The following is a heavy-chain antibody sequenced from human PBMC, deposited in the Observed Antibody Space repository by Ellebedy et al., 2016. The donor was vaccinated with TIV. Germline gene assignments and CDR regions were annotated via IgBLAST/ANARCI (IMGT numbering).Heavy chain of an antibody. Sequence: AASVKVSCKASGYTFTSYGISWVRQAPGQGLEWMGWINPNSGGTNYAQKFQGRVTMTRDTSISTAYMELSRLRSDDTAVYYCAREGLLWFGSFDPWGQGTLVTVSS. D-gene: IGHD3-10*01. V-gene: IGHV1-2*02. J-gene: IGHJ5*02. CDR2: INPNSGGT. CDR3: AREGLLWFGSFDP. CDR1: GYTFTSYG.